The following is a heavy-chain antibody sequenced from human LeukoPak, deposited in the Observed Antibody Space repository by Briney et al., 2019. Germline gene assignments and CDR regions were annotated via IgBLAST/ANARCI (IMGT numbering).Heavy chain of an antibody. CDR2: ISRSSSYI. V-gene: IGHV3-21*01. J-gene: IGHJ5*02. CDR3: VRDLQRHYLGVAVAGRRRWFDP. Sequence: PGGSLRLSCAVSGFTFSSYSMNWVRQAPGKGLEWVSSISRSSSYIYYADSVKGRFTISRDNAKNTLYLQMNSLRAEDTAIYYCVRDLQRHYLGVAVAGRRRWFDPWGQETLVTISS. CDR1: GFTFSSYS. D-gene: IGHD6-13*01.